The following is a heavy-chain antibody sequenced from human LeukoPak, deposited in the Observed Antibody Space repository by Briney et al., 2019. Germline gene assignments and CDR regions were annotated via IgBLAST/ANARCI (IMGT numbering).Heavy chain of an antibody. D-gene: IGHD2-15*01. CDR3: SSRYCSGGRCYFY. V-gene: IGHV3-73*01. CDR2: IRSKVNSYAT. J-gene: IGHJ4*02. CDR1: GFSFSGSA. Sequence: GGSLRLSCAASGFSFSGSAMHWVRQASGKGLEWVGRIRSKVNSYATAYAESVKGRFTISRDDSKNTAHLQMNSLKTEDTAVYYCSSRYCSGGRCYFYWGQGTLVTVSS.